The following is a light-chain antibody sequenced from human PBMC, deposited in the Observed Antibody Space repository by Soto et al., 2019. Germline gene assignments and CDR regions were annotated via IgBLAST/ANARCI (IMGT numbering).Light chain of an antibody. CDR3: SSYSSSSTPVA. V-gene: IGLV2-14*03. CDR2: DVS. J-gene: IGLJ2*01. CDR1: SSDIGSYDF. Sequence: QSALTQPASVSGSPGQSITISCTGTSSDIGSYDFVSWYQQHPGKAPKLIVSDVSSRPSGVSGRFSGSKSGNTASLTISGLQAEDEADYYCSSYSSSSTPVAFGGGTKVTVL.